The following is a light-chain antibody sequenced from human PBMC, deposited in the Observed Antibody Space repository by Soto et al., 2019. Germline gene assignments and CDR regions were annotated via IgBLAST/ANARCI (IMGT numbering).Light chain of an antibody. CDR2: DAS. Sequence: EIVLTRSPATVSLSPGERVTLSCRASQSVNIYLAWYQQKPGQAPRLLIYDASNRATGVPARFSGSGSGTDFTLTISSLESEDFAVYYCQQRANWPLTFGGGTKVDIK. J-gene: IGKJ4*01. V-gene: IGKV3-11*01. CDR1: QSVNIY. CDR3: QQRANWPLT.